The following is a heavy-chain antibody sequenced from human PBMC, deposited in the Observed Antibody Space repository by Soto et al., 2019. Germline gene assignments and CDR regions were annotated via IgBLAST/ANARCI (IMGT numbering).Heavy chain of an antibody. J-gene: IGHJ6*02. D-gene: IGHD2-8*01. CDR1: GGSISSGDYY. Sequence: PSETLSLTCTVSGGSISSGDYYWSWIRQPPGKGLEWIGYIYYSGSTYYNPSLKSRVTISVDTSKNQFSLKLSSVTAADTAVYYCDRDCTNGVCYNGMDVWGQGTTVTVSS. V-gene: IGHV4-30-4*01. CDR3: DRDCTNGVCYNGMDV. CDR2: IYYSGST.